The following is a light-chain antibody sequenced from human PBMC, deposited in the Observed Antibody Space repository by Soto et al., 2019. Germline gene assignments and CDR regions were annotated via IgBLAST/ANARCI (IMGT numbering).Light chain of an antibody. V-gene: IGKV3-15*01. CDR2: DAS. J-gene: IGKJ5*01. CDR3: QQHNDWPT. Sequence: EIVMTQSPATLSVSPGARAPLSCRASQSIRTNLAWYQQQPGQAPRLLIHDASTRATGIPARFSGSGSGTEFILTISSVESEDFAIYYCQQHNDWPTFGQGTRLEIK. CDR1: QSIRTN.